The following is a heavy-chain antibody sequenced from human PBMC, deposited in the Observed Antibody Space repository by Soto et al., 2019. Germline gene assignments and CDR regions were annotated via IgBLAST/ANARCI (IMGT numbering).Heavy chain of an antibody. J-gene: IGHJ4*02. Sequence: QVHLVQSGAEVKKPGASVKVSCKASGYTFTSYGITWVRQAPGQGRGWMGWISAHNGNTDYAQKLQGRVIVTRDTSTSTAYIELRSLISDGTAVYYCARGRYGDYWGQGALVTVSS. CDR1: GYTFTSYG. V-gene: IGHV1-18*01. CDR3: ARGRYGDY. D-gene: IGHD1-1*01. CDR2: ISAHNGNT.